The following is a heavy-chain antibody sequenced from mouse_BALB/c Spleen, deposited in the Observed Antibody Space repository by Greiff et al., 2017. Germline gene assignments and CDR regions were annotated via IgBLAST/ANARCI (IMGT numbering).Heavy chain of an antibody. Sequence: VQLQQSGAELVRPGVSVKISCKGSGYTFTDYAMHWVKQSHAKSLEWIGVISTYYGDASYNQKFKGKATMTVDKSSSTAYMELARLTSEDSAIYYCARSHSSRAMDYWGQGTSVTVSS. J-gene: IGHJ4*01. CDR3: ARSHSSRAMDY. V-gene: IGHV1S137*01. CDR1: GYTFTDYA. CDR2: ISTYYGDA.